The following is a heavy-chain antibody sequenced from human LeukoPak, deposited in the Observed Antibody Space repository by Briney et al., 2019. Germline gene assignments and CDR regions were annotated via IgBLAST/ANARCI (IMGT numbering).Heavy chain of an antibody. J-gene: IGHJ4*02. CDR1: GFTFSSYS. Sequence: GGSLRLSCAASGFTFSSYSMNWVRQAPGKGLEWVSYISSGSSTIYYADSVKGRFTISRDNAKNSLFLQMNSLRAEDTAVYYCARGIDYWGQGTLVTVSS. CDR3: ARGIDY. V-gene: IGHV3-48*01. CDR2: ISSGSSTI.